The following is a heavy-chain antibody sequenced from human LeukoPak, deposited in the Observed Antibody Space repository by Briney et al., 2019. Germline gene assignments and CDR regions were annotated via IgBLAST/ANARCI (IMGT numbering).Heavy chain of an antibody. Sequence: SVKVSCKASGGTFSSYAISWVRQAPGQGLEWMGRIIPIFGTANYAQKFQGRVTITTDESTSTAYMELSSLRSEDTAVYYCAKDLIVSSWSGYSPRHFGLDYWGQGTLVTVSS. V-gene: IGHV1-69*05. CDR1: GGTFSSYA. D-gene: IGHD3-3*01. CDR3: AKDLIVSSWSGYSPRHFGLDY. J-gene: IGHJ4*02. CDR2: IIPIFGTA.